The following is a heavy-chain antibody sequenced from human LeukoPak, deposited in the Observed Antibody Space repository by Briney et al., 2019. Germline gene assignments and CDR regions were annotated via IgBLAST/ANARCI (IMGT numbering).Heavy chain of an antibody. Sequence: GGSLRLSRAASGFTFSSYWMHWVRQAPGKGLVWVSRINSDGSSTIYADSVKGRFTISRDNAKNTLYLQMNSLRAEDTAVYHCAKGYSYNYADYWGQGTLVTVSS. CDR2: INSDGSST. CDR3: AKGYSYNYADY. D-gene: IGHD5-18*01. CDR1: GFTFSSYW. V-gene: IGHV3-74*01. J-gene: IGHJ4*02.